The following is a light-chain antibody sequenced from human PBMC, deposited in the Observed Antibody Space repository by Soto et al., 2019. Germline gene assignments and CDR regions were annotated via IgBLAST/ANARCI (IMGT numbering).Light chain of an antibody. V-gene: IGLV2-14*03. Sequence: QSVLTQPASVSGSPGQSITISCTGTSNDIGAYNYVAWYQQHPDMAPKLMIYAVTNRPSGVSDRFSGSKSGNTASLTIPGLQAEDEADYYCTSYTSSNTLLFGGGTKLTVL. J-gene: IGLJ2*01. CDR1: SNDIGAYNY. CDR2: AVT. CDR3: TSYTSSNTLL.